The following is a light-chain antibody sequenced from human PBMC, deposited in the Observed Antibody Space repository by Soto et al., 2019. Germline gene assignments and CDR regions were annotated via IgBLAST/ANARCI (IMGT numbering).Light chain of an antibody. CDR1: QNISNY. Sequence: IVLTQSPATLSLSPGKRASLSCRASQNISNYLIWYQQKPGQAPRIIIYDVSNRATGIPARFSGSWSGTDVTLTISSLEPEDVAVYYCQQRSNWPRTFGQGTKVDI. J-gene: IGKJ1*01. V-gene: IGKV3-11*01. CDR3: QQRSNWPRT. CDR2: DVS.